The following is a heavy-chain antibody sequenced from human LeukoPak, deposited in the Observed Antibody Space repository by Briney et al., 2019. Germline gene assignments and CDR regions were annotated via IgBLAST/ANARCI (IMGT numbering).Heavy chain of an antibody. CDR2: SRSKGHRYST. CDR1: GFIFSDYY. CDR3: ARGSYCSGGVCPAPFDS. D-gene: IGHD2-8*02. J-gene: IGHJ4*02. V-gene: IGHV3-72*01. Sequence: GGSLRLSCAASGFIFSDYYMDWVRQVPGKGLEWIGRSRSKGHRYSTEYAASVRGRFTVSRDESRNLLFLQMTSLKSEDTAIYYCARGSYCSGGVCPAPFDSWGQGSLVTVAS.